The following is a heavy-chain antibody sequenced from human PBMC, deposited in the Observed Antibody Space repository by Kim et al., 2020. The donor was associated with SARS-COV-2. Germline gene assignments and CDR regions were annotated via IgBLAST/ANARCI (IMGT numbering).Heavy chain of an antibody. CDR1: GFIFSFYA. Sequence: GGSLRLSCSASGFIFSFYAMHWVRQAPGKGLEYVGAISNSGTDAYLADSVKGRFTISRDDPKKTLFLHMTSLRPDDTAVYFCVVLRFFDYLSGWGQGTLVTVSS. CDR3: VVLRFFDYLSG. D-gene: IGHD3-9*01. CDR2: ISNSGTDA. V-gene: IGHV3-64D*06. J-gene: IGHJ4*02.